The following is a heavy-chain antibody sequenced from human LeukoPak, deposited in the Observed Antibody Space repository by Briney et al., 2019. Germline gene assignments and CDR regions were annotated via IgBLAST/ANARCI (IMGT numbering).Heavy chain of an antibody. J-gene: IGHJ3*02. Sequence: GGSLRLSCAASGFTFSSYAMSWVRQAPGKGLEWVANIKQDGSEEYYVDPVKGRFTISRDNAKNSLYLQMNSLRAEDMALYYCARGSKVTGNAFDIWGQGTVITVSS. V-gene: IGHV3-7*01. CDR3: ARGSKVTGNAFDI. D-gene: IGHD2-21*02. CDR2: IKQDGSEE. CDR1: GFTFSSYA.